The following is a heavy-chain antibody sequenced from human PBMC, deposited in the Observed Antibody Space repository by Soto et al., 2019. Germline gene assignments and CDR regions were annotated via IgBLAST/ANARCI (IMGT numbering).Heavy chain of an antibody. CDR2: INHSGST. CDR1: GGSFSCYY. J-gene: IGHJ6*02. V-gene: IGHV4-34*01. Sequence: PSETLSLTCAVYGGSFSCYYWIWIRQPPGKGLEWIGEINHSGSTNYNPSLRSRVTISVDTSKNQFSLKLSSVTAADTAVYYCARGDLGDYYYYGMDVWGQGTTVTVSS. CDR3: ARGDLGDYYYYGMDV.